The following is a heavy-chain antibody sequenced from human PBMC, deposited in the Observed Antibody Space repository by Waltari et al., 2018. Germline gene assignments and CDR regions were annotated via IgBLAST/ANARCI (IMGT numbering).Heavy chain of an antibody. V-gene: IGHV3-74*01. D-gene: IGHD3-3*01. CDR3: ARGADL. J-gene: IGHJ4*02. Sequence: EVQLVESGGGLVQPGGSLRLSCAASGFTLTGTWLEWVGRVQGRGLVWVSRISGGGSTINDADSVKGRFTISRDTAKNTLDLQMNSRRAEDTAVYYCARGADLRGQGTLVTVSS. CDR2: ISGGGSTI. CDR1: GFTLTGTW.